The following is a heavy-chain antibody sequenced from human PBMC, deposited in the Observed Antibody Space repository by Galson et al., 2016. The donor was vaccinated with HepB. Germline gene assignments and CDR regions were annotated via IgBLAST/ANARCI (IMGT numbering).Heavy chain of an antibody. CDR3: ARGYSSSWYGGRFLNY. CDR2: FYQSGSI. CDR1: GGSMSSYY. J-gene: IGHJ4*02. V-gene: IGHV4-59*01. D-gene: IGHD6-13*01. Sequence: ETLSLTCTVSGGSMSSYYWTWIRQPPGKGLEWLGYFYQSGSIDYNPSLTGRVSISLDTSKNQVSLRLNSVTSADTAVYFCARGYSSSWYGGRFLNYWGQGTLVTVSS.